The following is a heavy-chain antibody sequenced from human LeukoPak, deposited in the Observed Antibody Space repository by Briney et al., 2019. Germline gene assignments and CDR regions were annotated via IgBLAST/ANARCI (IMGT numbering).Heavy chain of an antibody. J-gene: IGHJ3*02. CDR1: GGSISNYY. Sequence: SETLSLTCTVSGGSISNYYWSWIRQPPWKGLEWIAYIYDSGTTNYNPSLKSRVTISVDTSKNQFSLKLSSVTAADTAVYYCARDFSAAFDIWGQGTMVTVSS. D-gene: IGHD2/OR15-2a*01. V-gene: IGHV4-59*01. CDR2: IYDSGTT. CDR3: ARDFSAAFDI.